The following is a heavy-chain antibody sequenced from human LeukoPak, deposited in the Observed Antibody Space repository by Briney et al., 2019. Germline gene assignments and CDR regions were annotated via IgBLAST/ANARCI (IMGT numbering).Heavy chain of an antibody. V-gene: IGHV3-48*01. D-gene: IGHD6-25*01. CDR3: AKSPYRGGSGWTEFDY. CDR1: GFILTTYD. J-gene: IGHJ4*02. CDR2: ISGSDSSI. Sequence: PGGSLRLSCAASGFILTTYDMNWVRQAPGKGLEWVSFISGSDSSIYYADSVKGRFTISRDNAKNALYLQMNSLRAEDTAVYYCAKSPYRGGSGWTEFDYWGQGTLVTVSS.